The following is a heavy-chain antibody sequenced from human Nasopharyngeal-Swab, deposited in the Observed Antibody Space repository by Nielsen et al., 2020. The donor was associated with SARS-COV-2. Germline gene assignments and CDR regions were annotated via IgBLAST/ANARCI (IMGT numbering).Heavy chain of an antibody. Sequence: GESLQISCAASGFTFSSYAMSWVRQAPGKGLEWVSVIYSGGSSTYYADSVKGRFTISRDNSKNTLYLQMNSLRAEDTAVYYCAKEDTAMGIFDYWGQGTLVTVSS. CDR2: IYSGGSST. D-gene: IGHD5-18*01. V-gene: IGHV3-23*03. CDR1: GFTFSSYA. J-gene: IGHJ4*02. CDR3: AKEDTAMGIFDY.